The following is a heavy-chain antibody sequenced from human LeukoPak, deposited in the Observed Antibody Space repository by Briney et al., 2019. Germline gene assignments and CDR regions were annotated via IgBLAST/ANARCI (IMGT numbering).Heavy chain of an antibody. V-gene: IGHV4-30-2*01. CDR1: GGSISSGSYS. J-gene: IGHJ4*02. D-gene: IGHD4-17*01. CDR3: ARGTDYGDYYFDY. CDR2: IYHSGST. Sequence: SETLSLTCAVSGGSISSGSYSWSWIRQPPGKGLEWIGYIYHSGSTYYNPSLKSRVTISVDRSKNQFSLKLSSVTAADTAVYYCARGTDYGDYYFDYWGQGTLVTVSS.